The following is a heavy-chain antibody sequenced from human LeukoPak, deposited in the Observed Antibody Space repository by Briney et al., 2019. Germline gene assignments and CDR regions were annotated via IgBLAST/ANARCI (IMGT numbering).Heavy chain of an antibody. CDR1: GGSISSSSYY. Sequence: PSETLSLTCTVSGGSISSSSYYWGWIRQPPGKGLEWIGSIYYSGSTYYNPSLKSRVTISVDTSKNQFSLKLSSVTAADTAVYYCAFSWIKNKTLDYWGQGTLVTVSS. J-gene: IGHJ4*02. V-gene: IGHV4-39*01. D-gene: IGHD2/OR15-2a*01. CDR2: IYYSGST. CDR3: AFSWIKNKTLDY.